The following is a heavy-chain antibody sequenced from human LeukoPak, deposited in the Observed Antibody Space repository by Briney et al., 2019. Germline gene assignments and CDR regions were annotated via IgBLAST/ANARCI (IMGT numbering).Heavy chain of an antibody. J-gene: IGHJ4*02. D-gene: IGHD4-17*01. V-gene: IGHV4-38-2*01. CDR3: ARLTVTTPLDY. CDR2: IYYSGST. Sequence: SETLSLTCAVSGYSISSGYYWGWIRQPPGKGLEWIGSIYYSGSTYYNPSLKSRVTISVDTSKNQFSLKLSSVTAADTAVYYCARLTVTTPLDYWGQGTLVTVSS. CDR1: GYSISSGYY.